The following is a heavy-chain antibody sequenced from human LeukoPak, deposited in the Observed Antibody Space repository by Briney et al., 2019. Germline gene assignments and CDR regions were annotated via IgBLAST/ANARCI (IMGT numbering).Heavy chain of an antibody. CDR3: ARDFSKAAAGTNDL. V-gene: IGHV3-7*01. CDR2: INGDGSEK. D-gene: IGHD6-13*01. CDR1: GFMFSNYW. Sequence: GGSLRLSCVASGFMFSNYWMTWVRQAPGKGLEWVANINGDGSEKHYVDSLKGRFTISRDNAKNSRYLHMNSLRAEDTALYYCARDFSKAAAGTNDLWGQGTLVTVSS. J-gene: IGHJ5*02.